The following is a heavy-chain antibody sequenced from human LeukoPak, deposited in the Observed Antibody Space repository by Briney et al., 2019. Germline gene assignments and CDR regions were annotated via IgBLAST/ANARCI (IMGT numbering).Heavy chain of an antibody. J-gene: IGHJ4*02. CDR2: ISGSGGST. D-gene: IGHD3-10*01. CDR3: AKDREWFGDPIDY. Sequence: GGSLRLSCAASGFTFSSYAMSWVRQAPGKGLEWVSAISGSGGSTYYADSVKGRFTISRDNSKNTLYLQMDSLRAEDTAVYYCAKDREWFGDPIDYWGQGTLVTVSS. CDR1: GFTFSSYA. V-gene: IGHV3-23*01.